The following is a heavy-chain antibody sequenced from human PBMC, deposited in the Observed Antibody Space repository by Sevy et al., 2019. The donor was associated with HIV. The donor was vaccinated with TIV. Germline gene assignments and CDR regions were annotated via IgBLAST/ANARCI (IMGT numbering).Heavy chain of an antibody. CDR1: GFTFISYA. CDR2: ISASGGST. Sequence: GGSLRLSCAASGFTFISYAMSWVRQAPGKGLEWVSSISASGGSTYYADSAKGRFSISRDNSKNTVDLQMNSRRAEDSAVYYCAKEAAMGYVWGQGTTVTVSS. D-gene: IGHD5-18*01. CDR3: AKEAAMGYV. J-gene: IGHJ6*02. V-gene: IGHV3-23*01.